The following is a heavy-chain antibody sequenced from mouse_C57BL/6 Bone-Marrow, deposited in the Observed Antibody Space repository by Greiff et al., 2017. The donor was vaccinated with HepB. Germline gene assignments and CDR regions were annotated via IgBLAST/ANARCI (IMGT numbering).Heavy chain of an antibody. Sequence: EVKLQESGPGLAKPSQTLSLTCSVTGYSITSDYWNWIRKFPGNKLEYMGYISYSGSTNYNPSLKSRISITRDTSKNQYYLQLNSLTTEDTATYYCARSPADSSSYEDAMDYWGQGTSVTVSS. CDR1: GYSITSDY. CDR2: ISYSGST. J-gene: IGHJ4*01. CDR3: ARSPADSSSYEDAMDY. D-gene: IGHD3-2*02. V-gene: IGHV3-8*01.